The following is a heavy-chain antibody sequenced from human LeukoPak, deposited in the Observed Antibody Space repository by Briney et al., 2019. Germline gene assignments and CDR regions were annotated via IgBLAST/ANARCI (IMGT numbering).Heavy chain of an antibody. J-gene: IGHJ4*02. CDR2: ISADNGNT. D-gene: IGHD6-13*01. CDR3: ARLSGYSSSWYLLPTAC. CDR1: GYTFTSYG. Sequence: ASVKVSCKASGYTFTSYGINWVRQAPGEGLEWMGWISADNGNTNYAQKFQGRVTMTTDTSTSTAYMELRSLRSDDTAVYYCARLSGYSSSWYLLPTACWGQGTLVTVSS. V-gene: IGHV1-18*01.